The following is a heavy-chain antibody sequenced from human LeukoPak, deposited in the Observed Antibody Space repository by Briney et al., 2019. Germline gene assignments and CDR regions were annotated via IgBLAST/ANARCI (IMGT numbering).Heavy chain of an antibody. CDR1: GFTFSSYA. J-gene: IGHJ2*01. Sequence: GGSLRLSCAASGFTFSSYAMHWVRQAPGKGLEWVAVISYDGSNKYYADSVKGRFTISRDNSKNTLYLQMNSLRAEDTAVYYCARAGGGPTTLYWYFDLWGRGTLVTVSS. CDR3: ARAGGGPTTLYWYFDL. V-gene: IGHV3-30*04. CDR2: ISYDGSNK. D-gene: IGHD1-7*01.